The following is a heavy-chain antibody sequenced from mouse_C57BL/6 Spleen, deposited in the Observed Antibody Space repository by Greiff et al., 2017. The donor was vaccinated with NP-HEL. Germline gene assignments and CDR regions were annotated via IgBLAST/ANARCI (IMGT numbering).Heavy chain of an antibody. J-gene: IGHJ2*01. CDR2: ISDGGSYT. CDR3: ARVSEITTGNYFDY. D-gene: IGHD2-4*01. Sequence: DVKLVESGGGLVKPGGSLKLSCAASGFTFSSYAMSWVRQTPEKRLEWVATISDGGSYTYYPDNVKGRFTISRDNAKNNRYLQMRHLKSEDTAMYYCARVSEITTGNYFDYWGQGTTLTVSS. V-gene: IGHV5-4*03. CDR1: GFTFSSYA.